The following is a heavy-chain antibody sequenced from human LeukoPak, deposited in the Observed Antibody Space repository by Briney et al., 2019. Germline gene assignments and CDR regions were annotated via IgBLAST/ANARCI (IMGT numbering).Heavy chain of an antibody. CDR3: ARGPVVVPAANPNWFDP. CDR2: IIPIFGTA. D-gene: IGHD2-2*01. CDR1: GGTFSSYA. Sequence: ASVKVSCKASGGTFSSYAISWVRQAPGQGLEWKGRIIPIFGTANYAQKFQGRVTITTDESTSTAYMELSSLRSEDTAVYYCARGPVVVPAANPNWFDPWGQGTLVTVSS. V-gene: IGHV1-69*05. J-gene: IGHJ5*02.